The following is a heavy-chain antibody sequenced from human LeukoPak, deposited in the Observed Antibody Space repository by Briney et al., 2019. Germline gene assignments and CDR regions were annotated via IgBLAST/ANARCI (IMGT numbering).Heavy chain of an antibody. CDR2: INTDGSSA. J-gene: IGHJ4*02. V-gene: IGHV3-74*01. CDR3: ARVRGYDTSDYDY. CDR1: GFTFSSYW. D-gene: IGHD3-22*01. Sequence: GGSLRLPCAASGFTFSSYWMHWVRQGPGKGLVWVSRINTDGSSARYADSVKGRFTISRDNAKNTLYLQMNTLRAEDTAVYYCARVRGYDTSDYDYWGQGTLVTVSS.